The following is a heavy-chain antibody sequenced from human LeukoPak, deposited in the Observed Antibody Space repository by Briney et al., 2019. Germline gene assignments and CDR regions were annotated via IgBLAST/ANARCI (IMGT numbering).Heavy chain of an antibody. D-gene: IGHD3-10*01. Sequence: LETLSLTCAVYGGSFSGYYWSWIRQPPGKGLEWIGEINHSGSTNYNPSLKSRVTISVDTSKNQFSLKLSSVTAADTAVYYCARGLLYYYGSGSYPTYFDYWGQGTLVTVSS. CDR2: INHSGST. V-gene: IGHV4-34*01. CDR3: ARGLLYYYGSGSYPTYFDY. CDR1: GGSFSGYY. J-gene: IGHJ4*02.